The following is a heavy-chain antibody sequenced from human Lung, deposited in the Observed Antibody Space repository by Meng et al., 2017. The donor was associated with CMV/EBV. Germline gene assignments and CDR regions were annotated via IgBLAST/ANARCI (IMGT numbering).Heavy chain of an antibody. V-gene: IGHV3-30*03. CDR3: ARVYYDSTNYYFSLGY. CDR2: ISYDGDKK. J-gene: IGHJ4*02. Sequence: SCVGSGYSFGNYAMHWVRQAPGKGLEWVAVISYDGDKKFYTDSVKGRFTISRDNSKNTLILQMNSLRPEDTAVYSCARVYYDSTNYYFSLGYWGQGXLVTVSS. D-gene: IGHD3-22*01. CDR1: GYSFGNYA.